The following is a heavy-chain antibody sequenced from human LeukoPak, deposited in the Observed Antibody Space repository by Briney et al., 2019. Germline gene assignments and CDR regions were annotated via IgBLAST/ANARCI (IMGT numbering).Heavy chain of an antibody. Sequence: SAKVSCKASGSIDSNCAVTWLRQAPGQGLEWMGGIIPIFSATNYAQKFQGRLTISADDSTSTAYMELSSLRSEDTAVYYCARWAGHCSSTSCYERPFDYWGQGTLVTVSS. V-gene: IGHV1-69*13. D-gene: IGHD2-2*01. J-gene: IGHJ4*02. CDR1: GSIDSNCA. CDR3: ARWAGHCSSTSCYERPFDY. CDR2: IIPIFSAT.